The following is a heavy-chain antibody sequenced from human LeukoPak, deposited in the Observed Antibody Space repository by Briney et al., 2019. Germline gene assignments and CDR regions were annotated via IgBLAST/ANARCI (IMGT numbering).Heavy chain of an antibody. D-gene: IGHD3-22*01. CDR2: ISGSGGST. Sequence: SGGSLRLSCAASGFTFSSYAMSWVRQAPGKGLEWVSAISGSGGSTYYADSVKGRFTIPRDNSKNTLYLQMNSLRAEDTAVYYCAKDHGSMIVVVITPFDYWGQGTLVTVSS. V-gene: IGHV3-23*01. J-gene: IGHJ4*02. CDR1: GFTFSSYA. CDR3: AKDHGSMIVVVITPFDY.